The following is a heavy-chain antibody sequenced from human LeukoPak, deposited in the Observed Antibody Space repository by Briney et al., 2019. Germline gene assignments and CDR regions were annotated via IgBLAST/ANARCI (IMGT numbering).Heavy chain of an antibody. CDR3: ARVETRDGYNYGYFDY. V-gene: IGHV4-59*01. D-gene: IGHD5-24*01. J-gene: IGHJ4*02. CDR1: GGSISSYY. Sequence: SETLSLTCTVSGGSISSYYWSWIRQFPGKGLEWIGYIYYSGSTNYNPSLKSRVTISVDTSKNQFSLKLSSVTAADTAVYYCARVETRDGYNYGYFDYWGQGTLVTVSS. CDR2: IYYSGST.